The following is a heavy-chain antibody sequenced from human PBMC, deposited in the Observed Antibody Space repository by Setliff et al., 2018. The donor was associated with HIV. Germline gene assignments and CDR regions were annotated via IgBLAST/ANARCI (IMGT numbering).Heavy chain of an antibody. D-gene: IGHD3-22*01. CDR2: IKGDGSEK. J-gene: IGHJ4*02. CDR3: ARGALFGSGYYPCDY. Sequence: GSLRLSCAASGFTFSYRWMTWVRQAPGKGLEWVANIKGDGSEKYYVDSVKGRFTISRDNAKNSLYLQMNSLRAEDTAVYYCARGALFGSGYYPCDYWGQGTLVTVSS. CDR1: GFTFSYRW. V-gene: IGHV3-7*01.